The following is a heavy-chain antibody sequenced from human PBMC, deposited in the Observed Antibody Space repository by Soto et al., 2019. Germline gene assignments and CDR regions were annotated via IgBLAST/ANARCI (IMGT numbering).Heavy chain of an antibody. CDR2: IKSKTDGGTT. CDR1: GFTFSNAW. D-gene: IGHD3-10*01. Sequence: PGGSLRLSCAASGFTFSNAWMSWVRQAPGKGLEWVGRIKSKTDGGTTDYAAPVKGRFTISRDDSKNTLYLQMNSLKTEDTAVYYCTTDSDYYGSGKIDYWGQGTLVTVS. V-gene: IGHV3-15*01. J-gene: IGHJ4*02. CDR3: TTDSDYYGSGKIDY.